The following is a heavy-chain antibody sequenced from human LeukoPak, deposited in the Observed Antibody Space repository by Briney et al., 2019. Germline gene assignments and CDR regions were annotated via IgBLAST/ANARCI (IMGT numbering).Heavy chain of an antibody. Sequence: GASVKVSCKASGYIFIGYAIHWVRQAPGQSLEWMGWIGTGGGDTRYSQKFHGRVTITRDTSARTAYMELSSLRSEDTAVYYCARDPGSGGHYYFDYWGQGTLVTVSS. V-gene: IGHV1-3*04. CDR1: GYIFIGYA. CDR3: ARDPGSGGHYYFDY. CDR2: IGTGGGDT. D-gene: IGHD6-19*01. J-gene: IGHJ4*02.